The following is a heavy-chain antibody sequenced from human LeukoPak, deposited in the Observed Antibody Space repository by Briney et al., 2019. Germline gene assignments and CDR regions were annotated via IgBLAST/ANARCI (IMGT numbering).Heavy chain of an antibody. CDR3: ARALRCTDY. J-gene: IGHJ4*01. Sequence: SETLSPTWTVSGGSISSYYCSWIRQPPGKGLEWIGYIYYSGSTNYNPSLKSRVTISVDTSKNQFSLKLSSVTAADTAVYYSARALRCTDYWGERWLVTVSS. CDR1: GGSISSYY. CDR2: IYYSGST. V-gene: IGHV4-59*01.